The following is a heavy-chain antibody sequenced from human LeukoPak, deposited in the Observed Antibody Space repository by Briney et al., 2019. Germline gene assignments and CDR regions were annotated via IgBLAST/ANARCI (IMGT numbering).Heavy chain of an antibody. CDR1: RFTFNIYG. CDR3: ATARDPYCTGGSCYDAFDI. Sequence: PGGSLRLSCAASRFTFNIYGMHWVRQAPGKGLDWVAFIRYDGIIKYYSDSVKGRFAISRDNSNNTLYLQMSSLRTEDTAVYYCATARDPYCTGGSCYDAFDIWGQGTMVTVSS. J-gene: IGHJ3*02. CDR2: IRYDGIIK. V-gene: IGHV3-30*02. D-gene: IGHD2-15*01.